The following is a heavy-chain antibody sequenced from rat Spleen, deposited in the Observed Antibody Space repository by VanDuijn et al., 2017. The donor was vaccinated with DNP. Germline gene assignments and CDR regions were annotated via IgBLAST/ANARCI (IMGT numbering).Heavy chain of an antibody. CDR3: VTHPNNWGAFDY. CDR2: IIYDGSGA. D-gene: IGHD1-10*01. CDR1: GFIFSDYA. Sequence: EVQLVESGGGLVQPGDSLRLSCAASGFIFSDYAMAWVRQSPKMGLEWVATIIYDGSGAFYRDSVTGRFTISRDFAKSTLYLQMDSLRSEDTATYYCVTHPNNWGAFDYWGQGVMVTVSS. J-gene: IGHJ2*01. V-gene: IGHV5S10*01.